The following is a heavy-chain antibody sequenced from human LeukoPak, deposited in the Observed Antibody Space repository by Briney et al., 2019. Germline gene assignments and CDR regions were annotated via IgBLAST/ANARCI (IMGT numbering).Heavy chain of an antibody. V-gene: IGHV3-53*01. J-gene: IGHJ4*02. D-gene: IGHD2-2*01. CDR2: IYSGGST. CDR3: ARLLLGYCSSTSCSPGTLDY. Sequence: GGSLRLSCAASGFTVSSNYMSWVRQAPGKGLEWVSIIYSGGSTYYADSVKGRFTISRDNSKNTLYLQMNSLRAEDTAVYYCARLLLGYCSSTSCSPGTLDYWGQGTLVTVSS. CDR1: GFTVSSNY.